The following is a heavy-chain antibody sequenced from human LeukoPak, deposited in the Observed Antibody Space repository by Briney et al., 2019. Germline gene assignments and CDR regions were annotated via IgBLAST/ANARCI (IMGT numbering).Heavy chain of an antibody. J-gene: IGHJ4*02. CDR3: AKDIGGGYSYGYSDY. CDR2: IKWNGGSI. CDR1: GFTFDDYG. Sequence: GGSLRLSCAASGFTFDDYGMSWVRQAPGKGLEWVSSIKWNGGSIGYADSVKGRFTISRDNAKNSLYLQMNSLRAEDTALYYCAKDIGGGYSYGYSDYWGQGTLVTVSS. D-gene: IGHD5-18*01. V-gene: IGHV3-20*04.